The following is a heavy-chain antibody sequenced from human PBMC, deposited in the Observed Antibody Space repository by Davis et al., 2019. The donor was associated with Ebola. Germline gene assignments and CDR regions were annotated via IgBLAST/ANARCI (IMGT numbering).Heavy chain of an antibody. J-gene: IGHJ4*02. CDR3: ALTIIPGADPVHFDY. CDR1: GYSFTNCW. Sequence: GESLKISCKSSGYSFTNCWIGWVRQMPGKGLEWMGIINPGDPETRYSPSFEGQVTISADKSINTAYLQWSSLKASDTAMYFCALTIIPGADPVHFDYWGQGALLTVSS. D-gene: IGHD6-19*01. V-gene: IGHV5-51*01. CDR2: INPGDPET.